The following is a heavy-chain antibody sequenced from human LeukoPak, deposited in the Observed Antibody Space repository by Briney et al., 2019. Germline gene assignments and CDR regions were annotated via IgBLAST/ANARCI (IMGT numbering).Heavy chain of an antibody. J-gene: IGHJ4*02. Sequence: ASVKVSCTASGYTFTSYYMHWVRQAPGQGLEWMGIINPSGGSTSYAQKFQGRVTMTRDTSTSTVYMELSSLRSEDTAVYYCARDLAYYYGSGSFDYWGQGTLVTVSS. CDR2: INPSGGST. D-gene: IGHD3-10*01. V-gene: IGHV1-46*01. CDR1: GYTFTSYY. CDR3: ARDLAYYYGSGSFDY.